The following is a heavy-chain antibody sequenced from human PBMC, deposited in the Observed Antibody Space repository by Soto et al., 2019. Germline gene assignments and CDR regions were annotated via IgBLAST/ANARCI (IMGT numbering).Heavy chain of an antibody. D-gene: IGHD3-10*01. Sequence: QVQLVESGGGVVQPGRSLRLSCAASGFTFSSYGMHWVRQAPGKGLEWVAVISYDGSNKYYADSVKGRFTISRDNSKNTLYLQMNSLRAEDTAVYYCAKDPYYGPPLLNNWFDPWGQGTLVTVSS. CDR2: ISYDGSNK. CDR3: AKDPYYGPPLLNNWFDP. CDR1: GFTFSSYG. V-gene: IGHV3-30*18. J-gene: IGHJ5*02.